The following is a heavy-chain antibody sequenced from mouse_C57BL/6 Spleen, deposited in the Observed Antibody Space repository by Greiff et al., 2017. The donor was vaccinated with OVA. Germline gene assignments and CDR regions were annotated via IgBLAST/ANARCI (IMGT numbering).Heavy chain of an antibody. D-gene: IGHD1-1*01. CDR2: IDPNSGGT. V-gene: IGHV1-72*01. CDR1: GYTFTSYW. J-gene: IGHJ4*01. CDR3: AREGVVRHWDD. Sequence: VKLQQPGAELVKPGASVKLSCKASGYTFTSYWMHWVKQRPGRGLEWIGRIDPNSGGTKYNEKFKSKATLTVAKPSSTAYMQLRSLTSEDSEVYYCAREGVVRHWDDWGKGTTVTVAA.